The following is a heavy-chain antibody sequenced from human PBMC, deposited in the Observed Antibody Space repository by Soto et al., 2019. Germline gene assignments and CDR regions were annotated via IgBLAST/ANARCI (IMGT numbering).Heavy chain of an antibody. Sequence: PSETLSLTCAVYGGSFSGYYWSWIRQPPGKGLEWIGEINHSGSTNYNPSLKSRVTISVDTSKNQFSLKLSSVTAADTAVYYCARGTVDCSSTSCRNSAFDYWGQGTLVTVSS. CDR2: INHSGST. J-gene: IGHJ4*02. CDR1: GGSFSGYY. CDR3: ARGTVDCSSTSCRNSAFDY. V-gene: IGHV4-34*01. D-gene: IGHD2-2*01.